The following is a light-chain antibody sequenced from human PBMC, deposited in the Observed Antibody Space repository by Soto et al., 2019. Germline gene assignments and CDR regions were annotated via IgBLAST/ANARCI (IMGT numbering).Light chain of an antibody. V-gene: IGKV3-20*01. CDR1: QRVASNY. CDR2: GAS. J-gene: IGKJ2*01. Sequence: EIVLTQSPGTLSLSPGDRATLSCKSSQRVASNYLAWYQQRPGQAPRLLIYGASSRATGIPDRFSGSGSGTECTLTISGLEPEDFAVYYCQQYGTSFTFGLGTKLQIK. CDR3: QQYGTSFT.